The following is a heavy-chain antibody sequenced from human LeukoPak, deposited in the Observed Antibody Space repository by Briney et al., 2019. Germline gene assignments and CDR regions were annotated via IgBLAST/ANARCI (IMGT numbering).Heavy chain of an antibody. J-gene: IGHJ4*03. CDR1: GGSFSSYY. D-gene: IGHD1-1*01. CDR2: INHRGDT. V-gene: IGHV4-34*01. Sequence: SETLSLTCAVYGGSFSSYYWSWIRQSPGKGLEWIAEINHRGDTNYNPSVKSRVTISVDTSKNQFSLKVTSLTAADTAVYYCARGPTISETGYFDYWGEATLVTVSS. CDR3: ARGPTISETGYFDY.